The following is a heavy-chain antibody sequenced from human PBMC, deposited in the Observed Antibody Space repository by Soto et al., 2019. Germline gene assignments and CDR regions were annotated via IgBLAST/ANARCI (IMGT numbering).Heavy chain of an antibody. Sequence: EEQLAESGGGLVQPGGSLRLSCAASGFTFSNYEMNWVRQAPGKGPEWISYISSRGTVKHHADSVKGRFTISRDNAKNSLDLQMDSLRAEDTAVYYCTRYRWFDAWGQGTLVTVSS. CDR3: TRYRWFDA. V-gene: IGHV3-48*03. J-gene: IGHJ5*02. D-gene: IGHD3-16*02. CDR2: ISSRGTVK. CDR1: GFTFSNYE.